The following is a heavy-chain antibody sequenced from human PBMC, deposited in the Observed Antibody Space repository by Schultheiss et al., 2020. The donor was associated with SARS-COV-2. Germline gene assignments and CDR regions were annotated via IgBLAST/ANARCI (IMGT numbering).Heavy chain of an antibody. J-gene: IGHJ6*02. D-gene: IGHD3-10*01. V-gene: IGHV4-59*01. CDR2: IYYSGST. Sequence: GSLRLSCAASGFTFSNAWMNWVRQAPGKGLEWIGYIYYSGSTNYNPSLKSRVTISVDTSKNQFSLKLSSVTAADTAVYYCAREETPGSGMDVWGQGTTVTVSS. CDR3: AREETPGSGMDV. CDR1: GFTFSNAW.